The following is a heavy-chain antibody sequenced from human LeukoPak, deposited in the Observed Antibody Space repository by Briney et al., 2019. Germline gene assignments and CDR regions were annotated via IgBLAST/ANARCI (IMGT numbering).Heavy chain of an antibody. D-gene: IGHD6-13*01. CDR1: GFTFSSYW. V-gene: IGHV3-7*01. J-gene: IGHJ4*02. CDR2: TRQDGGEK. Sequence: QPGGSLRLSCAVSGFTFSSYWMNWVRQAPGKGLEWVASTRQDGGEKSYVDSVKGRLTISRDNTKNSLYLQMSSLRAEDTGVYYCARDGTAAGLYFDLWGQGTLVTVSS. CDR3: ARDGTAAGLYFDL.